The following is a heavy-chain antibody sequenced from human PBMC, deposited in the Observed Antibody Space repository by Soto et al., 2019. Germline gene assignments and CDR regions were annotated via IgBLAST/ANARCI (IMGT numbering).Heavy chain of an antibody. CDR1: GFSLSTSGVG. CDR2: IYWDDDK. J-gene: IGHJ4*02. V-gene: IGHV2-5*02. Sequence: QITLKESGPPLVKPTQTLTLTCTFSGFSLSTSGVGVGWIRQPPGKALEWLALIYWDDDKRYSPSLKSRLTNAKDTSTNHVVLTMTNMYPVDTATYYCAHRPSYCSGGSCYSGFDYWGQGTLVTVSS. D-gene: IGHD2-15*01. CDR3: AHRPSYCSGGSCYSGFDY.